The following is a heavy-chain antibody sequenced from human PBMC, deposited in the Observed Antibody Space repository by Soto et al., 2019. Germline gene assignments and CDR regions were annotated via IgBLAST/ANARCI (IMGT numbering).Heavy chain of an antibody. CDR1: GFTFSSYG. V-gene: IGHV3-30*18. CDR2: ISYDGSNK. Sequence: GGSLRLSCAASGFTFSSYGMHWVRQAPGKGLEWVAVISYDGSNKYYADSVKGRFTISRDNSKNTLYLQMNSLRAEDTAVYYCAKDLSEYSGYDFPYYYYGMDVWGQGTTVTVSS. D-gene: IGHD5-12*01. CDR3: AKDLSEYSGYDFPYYYYGMDV. J-gene: IGHJ6*02.